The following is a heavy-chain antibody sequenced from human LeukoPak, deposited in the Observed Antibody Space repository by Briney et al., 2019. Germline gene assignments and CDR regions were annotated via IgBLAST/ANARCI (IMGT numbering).Heavy chain of an antibody. D-gene: IGHD3-3*01. CDR1: GFPFSSYS. CDR2: ISSSSSTI. J-gene: IGHJ6*03. CDR3: ARDPRRITIFGVVQTPTRNYYYYMDV. V-gene: IGHV3-48*01. Sequence: GGSLRLSCAASGFPFSSYSMNWVRQAPAKGLEWVSYISSSSSTIYYADSVKGRFTISRDNAKNSLYLQMNSLRAEDTAVYYCARDPRRITIFGVVQTPTRNYYYYMDVWGKGTTVTVSS.